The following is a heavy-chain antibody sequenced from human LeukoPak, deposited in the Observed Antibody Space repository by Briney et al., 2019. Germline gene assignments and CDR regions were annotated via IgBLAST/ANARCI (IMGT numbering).Heavy chain of an antibody. V-gene: IGHV3-30*18. CDR3: AKDQGSNDYVWGSYRALGY. CDR1: GFTFSSYG. J-gene: IGHJ4*02. CDR2: ISYDGSNK. Sequence: GGSLRLSCAASGFTFSSYGMHWVRQAPGKGLEWVAVISYDGSNKYYADSVKGRFTISRDNSKNTLYLQMNSLRAEDTAVYYCAKDQGSNDYVWGSYRALGYWGQGTLVTVSS. D-gene: IGHD3-16*02.